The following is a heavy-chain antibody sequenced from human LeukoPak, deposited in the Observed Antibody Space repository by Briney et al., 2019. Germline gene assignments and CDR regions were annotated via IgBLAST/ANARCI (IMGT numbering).Heavy chain of an antibody. J-gene: IGHJ6*02. CDR3: TKGQFPYYYYYGMDV. Sequence: GGYLRLSCAASGFTFSSYGMHWVRQAPGKGLEWVAVISYDGSNTYYADSVEGRFTISRDNSKNTLYLQMNSLRAEDTAVYYCTKGQFPYYYYYGMDVWGQGTTVTVSS. V-gene: IGHV3-30*18. CDR2: ISYDGSNT. CDR1: GFTFSSYG.